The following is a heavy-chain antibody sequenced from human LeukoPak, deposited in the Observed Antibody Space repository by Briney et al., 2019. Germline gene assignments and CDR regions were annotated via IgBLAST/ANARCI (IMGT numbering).Heavy chain of an antibody. CDR2: IYSGGST. J-gene: IGHJ4*02. Sequence: GGSLRLSCAASGFTVSSNYMSWVRQAPGKGLEWVSVIYSGGSTYYADSVKGRFTISRDNSKNTLYLQMNSLRAEDTAVYYCARSPMNRYYYDSSGYYPKYYFDYWGQGTLVTVSS. CDR3: ARSPMNRYYYDSSGYYPKYYFDY. V-gene: IGHV3-66*01. D-gene: IGHD3-22*01. CDR1: GFTVSSNY.